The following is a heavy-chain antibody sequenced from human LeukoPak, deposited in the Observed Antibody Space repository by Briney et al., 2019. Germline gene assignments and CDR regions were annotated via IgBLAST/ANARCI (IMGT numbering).Heavy chain of an antibody. J-gene: IGHJ4*02. Sequence: GGSLRLSCAASGFTFSSYAMYWVRQAPGKGLEWVAVISYDGSNKYYADSVKGRFTISRDNSKNTLYLQMNSLRAEDTAVCYCARGAWRWEMATSTFDYWGQGTLVTVSS. CDR1: GFTFSSYA. CDR3: ARGAWRWEMATSTFDY. V-gene: IGHV3-30*04. D-gene: IGHD5-24*01. CDR2: ISYDGSNK.